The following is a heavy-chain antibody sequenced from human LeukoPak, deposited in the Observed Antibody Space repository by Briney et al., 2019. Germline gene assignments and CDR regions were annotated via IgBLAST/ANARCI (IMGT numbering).Heavy chain of an antibody. V-gene: IGHV3-49*04. CDR1: GFTFGNYA. J-gene: IGHJ4*02. CDR3: TSGNIVVVPAADY. D-gene: IGHD2-2*01. CDR2: IRSKVYGGTT. Sequence: GGSLRLSCTASGFTFGNYAMSWVRQAPGKGLEWVGFIRSKVYGGTTEYAASVKGRFTISRDDSKSIAYLQMNSLKTEDTAVYYCTSGNIVVVPAADYWGQGTLVTVSS.